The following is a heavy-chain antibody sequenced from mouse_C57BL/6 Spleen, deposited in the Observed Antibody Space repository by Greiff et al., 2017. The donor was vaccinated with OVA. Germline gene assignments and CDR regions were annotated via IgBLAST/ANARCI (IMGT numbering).Heavy chain of an antibody. V-gene: IGHV1-82*01. J-gene: IGHJ2*01. CDR2: IYPGDGDT. Sequence: QVQLKESGPELVKPGASVKISCKASGYAFSSSWMNWVKQRPGKGLEWIGRIYPGDGDTNYNGKFKGKATLTADKSSSTAYMQLSSLTSEDSAVYFCARDDGYSYYFDYWGQGTTLTVSS. CDR1: GYAFSSSW. CDR3: ARDDGYSYYFDY. D-gene: IGHD2-3*01.